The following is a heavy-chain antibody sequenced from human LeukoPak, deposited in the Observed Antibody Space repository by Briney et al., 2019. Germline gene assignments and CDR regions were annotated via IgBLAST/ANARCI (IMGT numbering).Heavy chain of an antibody. CDR2: FDPEDGET. CDR1: GYTLTELS. D-gene: IGHD2-2*01. J-gene: IGHJ5*02. CDR3: ATIGLLYCSSTSCHGHWFDP. V-gene: IGHV1-24*01. Sequence: ASVKVSCKVSGYTLTELSMHWVRQAPGKGLEWMGGFDPEDGETIYTQKFQGRVTMTEDTSTDTAYMKLSSLRSEDTAVYYCATIGLLYCSSTSCHGHWFDPWGQGTLVTVSS.